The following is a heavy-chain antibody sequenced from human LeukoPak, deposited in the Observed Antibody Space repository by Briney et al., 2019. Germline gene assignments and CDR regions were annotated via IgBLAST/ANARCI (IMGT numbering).Heavy chain of an antibody. CDR1: GFTFSSYS. J-gene: IGHJ4*02. CDR3: ARDIAAAGYFDY. V-gene: IGHV3-21*01. D-gene: IGHD6-13*01. CDR2: ISSSSSSYI. Sequence: GGSLRLSCAASGFTFSSYSMNWVRQAPGKGLEWVSSISSSSSSYIYYADSVKGRFTISRDNAKNSLYLQMNSLRAEDTAVYYCARDIAAAGYFDYWGQGTLVTVSS.